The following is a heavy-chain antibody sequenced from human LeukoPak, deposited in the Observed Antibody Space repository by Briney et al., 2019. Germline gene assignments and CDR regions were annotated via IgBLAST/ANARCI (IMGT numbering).Heavy chain of an antibody. Sequence: SETLSLTCTVSGGSISSYYWSWIRQPPGKGLEWIGYIYYTGSTNFNPSLKSRVTMSLDTSKNQFSLKLNSVTAADTAVYYCATGRVAAGSLGYWGQGTLVTVSS. CDR2: IYYTGST. V-gene: IGHV4-59*01. J-gene: IGHJ4*02. D-gene: IGHD2-15*01. CDR1: GGSISSYY. CDR3: ATGRVAAGSLGY.